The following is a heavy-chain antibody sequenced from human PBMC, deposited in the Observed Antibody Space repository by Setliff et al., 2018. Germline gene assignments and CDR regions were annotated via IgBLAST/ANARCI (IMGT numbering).Heavy chain of an antibody. D-gene: IGHD5-18*01. V-gene: IGHV1-69*05. Sequence: EASVKVSCKASGGAFSTYSLSWVRQAPGHGLEWMGGIIPMFRTGKYARRFQGRVTITRNTSISTAYMELSSLRSEDTAVYYCARIIPPQWLQNRGAFDIWGQGTMVTVSS. CDR3: ARIIPPQWLQNRGAFDI. CDR2: IIPMFRTG. CDR1: GGAFSTYS. J-gene: IGHJ3*02.